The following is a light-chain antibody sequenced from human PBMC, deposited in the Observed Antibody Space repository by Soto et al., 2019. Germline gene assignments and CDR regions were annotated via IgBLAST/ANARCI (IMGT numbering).Light chain of an antibody. V-gene: IGKV3-20*01. Sequence: ETVLTQSPGTLSLSPGARVPLSCRTSQSAPSSNLAWYQQKPGQAPRLLIYGASSRATGIPDRVSGSGSGTDFTLTISRLEPEDFAVYSCHQYGRPPRTFGQGTRLEIK. CDR3: HQYGRPPRT. CDR1: QSAPSSN. J-gene: IGKJ5*01. CDR2: GAS.